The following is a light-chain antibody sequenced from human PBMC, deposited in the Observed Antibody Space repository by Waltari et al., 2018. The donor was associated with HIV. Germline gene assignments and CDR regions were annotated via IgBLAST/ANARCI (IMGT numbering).Light chain of an antibody. CDR3: QQYNNWPPWT. J-gene: IGKJ1*01. CDR2: GAS. V-gene: IGKV3-15*01. Sequence: EIVMTQSPATLSVSPGERATLSCRASPSVSSNLAWYQQKPGQAPMLLIYGASTRATGIPARFSGSGSGTEFTLTISSLQSEDFAVYYCQQYNNWPPWTFGQGIKVEIK. CDR1: PSVSSN.